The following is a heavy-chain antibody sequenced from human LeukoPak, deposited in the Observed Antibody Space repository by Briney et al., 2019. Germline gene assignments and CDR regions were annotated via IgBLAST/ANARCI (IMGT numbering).Heavy chain of an antibody. Sequence: PGGSLRLSCAASGFTFSSYAMSWVRQAPGKGLEWVSAISGSGGSTYYADSVKGRFTISRDNSKNTLYLQMNGLRAEDTALYYCAKDTYGGYGSIDFWDQGTLVTVSA. CDR1: GFTFSSYA. D-gene: IGHD5-12*01. CDR2: ISGSGGST. CDR3: AKDTYGGYGSIDF. J-gene: IGHJ4*02. V-gene: IGHV3-23*01.